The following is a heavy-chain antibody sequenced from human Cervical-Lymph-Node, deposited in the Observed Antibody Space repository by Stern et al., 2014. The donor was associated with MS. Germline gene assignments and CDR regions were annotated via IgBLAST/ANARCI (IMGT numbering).Heavy chain of an antibody. D-gene: IGHD3-3*01. CDR1: GYIFTGDY. Sequence: QVQLVQSGAEVKKPGASVKVSCKTSGYIFTGDYINCGRQGPGQGLEREALINTNTSGTTYAQKFQGRVPMSRDTSISPAYVELSSLTSDDTAVYYCARDQRGITIFGVVTDYYYLGMDVWGQGTTVTVSS. CDR2: INTNTSGT. J-gene: IGHJ6*02. CDR3: ARDQRGITIFGVVTDYYYLGMDV. V-gene: IGHV1-2*02.